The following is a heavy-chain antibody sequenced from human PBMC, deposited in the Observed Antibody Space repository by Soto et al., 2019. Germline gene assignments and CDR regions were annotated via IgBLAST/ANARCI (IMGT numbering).Heavy chain of an antibody. V-gene: IGHV3-20*01. Sequence: EELLVESGGGVVRPGGSLRLSCAASGFRFDDYGMSWVRQVPGKGLEWVSGMNWNGEKIGYADSVKGRFTISRDNAKNSLYLQINNLRAEDTASYHCARQNWNYYYYYMDVWGKGTTVTVSS. J-gene: IGHJ6*03. CDR2: MNWNGEKI. CDR1: GFRFDDYG. D-gene: IGHD1-1*01. CDR3: ARQNWNYYYYYMDV.